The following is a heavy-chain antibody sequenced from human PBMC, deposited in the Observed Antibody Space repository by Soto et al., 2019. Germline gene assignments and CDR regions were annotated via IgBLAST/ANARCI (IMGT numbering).Heavy chain of an antibody. V-gene: IGHV3-74*01. CDR3: ARGQNTAMAN. D-gene: IGHD5-18*01. J-gene: IGHJ4*02. CDR2: VNTDGGTA. Sequence: EVQLVESGGGLVQPGGSLRLSCAASGFTFSNYWMHWVRQAPGKGLVWVSRVNTDGGTASYADSVKGRFTISRDNARNTLYLQMNSLRAEVTAVYYCARGQNTAMANWGQGTLVTVSS. CDR1: GFTFSNYW.